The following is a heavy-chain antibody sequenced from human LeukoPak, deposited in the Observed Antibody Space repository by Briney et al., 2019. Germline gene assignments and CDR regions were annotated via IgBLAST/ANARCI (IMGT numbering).Heavy chain of an antibody. V-gene: IGHV3-74*01. D-gene: IGHD3-10*01. CDR1: GFTFSSYW. Sequence: PGGSLRLSCAASGFTFSSYWMHWVRQAPGKGLVWVSRINSDGSSTSYADSVKGRFTISRDNAKNTLYLQMNSLRAEDTAVYYCARDRDPMVRAQGGSYYYYGMDVWGQGTTVTVSS. CDR3: ARDRDPMVRAQGGSYYYYGMDV. J-gene: IGHJ6*02. CDR2: INSDGSST.